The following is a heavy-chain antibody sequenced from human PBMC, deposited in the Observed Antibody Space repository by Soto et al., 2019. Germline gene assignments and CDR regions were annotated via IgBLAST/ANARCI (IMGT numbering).Heavy chain of an antibody. CDR1: GGTFSSYA. CDR3: ARGTPGELSIYYYYYGMDV. D-gene: IGHD3-16*02. CDR2: IIPIFGTA. V-gene: IGHV1-69*01. J-gene: IGHJ6*02. Sequence: QVQLVQSGAEVKKPGSSVKVSCKASGGTFSSYAISWVRQAPGQGLEWMGGIIPIFGTANYAQKFQGRVTNTADESMSTAYMELSSLRSEDTAVYYCARGTPGELSIYYYYYGMDVWGQGTTVTVSS.